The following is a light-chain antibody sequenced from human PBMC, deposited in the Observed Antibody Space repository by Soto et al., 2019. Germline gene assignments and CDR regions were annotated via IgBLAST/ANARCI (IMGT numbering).Light chain of an antibody. CDR1: QSLVHSDGNTY. J-gene: IGKJ1*01. CDR2: KVS. CDR3: VQTMHWTWT. Sequence: DVVMTQSPLSLPVTLGQPASISCRSSQSLVHSDGNTYLNWFQQRPGQSPRRLIYKVSNRDSVVPDRFSGSGSGTDFTLKISRVEAEDVGVYYCVQTMHWTWTFGQGTKVEIK. V-gene: IGKV2-30*02.